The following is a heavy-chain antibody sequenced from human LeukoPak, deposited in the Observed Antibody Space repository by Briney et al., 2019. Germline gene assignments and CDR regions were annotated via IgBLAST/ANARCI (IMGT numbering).Heavy chain of an antibody. CDR2: MNPNSGNT. CDR3: ARGPPLVVVSAATPYYYYMDV. J-gene: IGHJ6*03. V-gene: IGHV1-8*01. Sequence: ASVKVSCKASGYTFTSYDINWVGQATGQGLEWMGWMNPNSGNTGYAQKFQGRVTMTRNTSISTAYMELSSLRSEDTAVYYCARGPPLVVVSAATPYYYYMDVWGKGTTVTVSS. D-gene: IGHD2-2*01. CDR1: GYTFTSYD.